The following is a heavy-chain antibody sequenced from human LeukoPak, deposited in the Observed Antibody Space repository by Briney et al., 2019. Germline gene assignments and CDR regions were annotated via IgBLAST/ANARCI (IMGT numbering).Heavy chain of an antibody. CDR2: IWHDGNNK. J-gene: IGHJ4*02. V-gene: IGHV3-33*01. CDR3: ARGDPQDY. Sequence: PGRSLRLSCAASGFTFSNYGMHWVRQAPGKGLEWVSIIWHDGNNKYYADSVKGRFTISRDNSKNTLYLQMNSLRAEDTAVYYCARGDPQDYWGQGTLVTVSS. CDR1: GFTFSNYG.